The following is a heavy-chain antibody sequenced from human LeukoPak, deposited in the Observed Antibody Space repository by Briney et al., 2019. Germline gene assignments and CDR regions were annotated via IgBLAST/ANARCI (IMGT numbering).Heavy chain of an antibody. V-gene: IGHV3-7*01. Sequence: GGSLRLSCAASGFTFSNYWMSWVRQAPGKGLEWVANIKQDGTEKYYVDSVKGRFSISRDNAKNSLYLQMNSLRAEDTAVYYCARDRRVRNFDWLSYDHDYWGQGTLVTVSP. J-gene: IGHJ4*02. CDR1: GFTFSNYW. D-gene: IGHD3-9*01. CDR3: ARDRRVRNFDWLSYDHDY. CDR2: IKQDGTEK.